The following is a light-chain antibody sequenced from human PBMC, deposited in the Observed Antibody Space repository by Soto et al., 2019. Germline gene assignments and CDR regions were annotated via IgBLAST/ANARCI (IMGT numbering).Light chain of an antibody. CDR1: QSVSSY. V-gene: IGKV3-11*01. Sequence: EIVLTQSPATLSLAPGERATLSCRASQSVSSYLAWYQQNPGQAPRLLIYDASNRATGIPARFSGSGSGTDFTLTISSLEPEDLAVYYCQQRSNWWTFGQGPKVEIK. J-gene: IGKJ1*01. CDR2: DAS. CDR3: QQRSNWWT.